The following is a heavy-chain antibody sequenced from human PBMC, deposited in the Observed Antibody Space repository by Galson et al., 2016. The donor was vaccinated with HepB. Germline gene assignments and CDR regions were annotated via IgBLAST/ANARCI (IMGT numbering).Heavy chain of an antibody. D-gene: IGHD3-16*01. Sequence: SLRLSCAASGFTFSIQAMSWVRQAPGKGLEWVSLIGGTSGRTYYADSVKGRFTISRDNSKNTLYLQMNSLRAEDTAVYYCAKRGVWDAHYFDYWGQGTLVTVSS. J-gene: IGHJ4*02. CDR2: IGGTSGRT. CDR3: AKRGVWDAHYFDY. CDR1: GFTFSIQA. V-gene: IGHV3-23*01.